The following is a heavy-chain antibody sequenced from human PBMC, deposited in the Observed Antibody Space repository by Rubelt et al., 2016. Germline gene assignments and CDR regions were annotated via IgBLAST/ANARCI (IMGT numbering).Heavy chain of an antibody. Sequence: MRRQQWGAGLFRPSQTLSLTCGVYGGSFSNYYWTWIRQPPGKGLEWIGSFSYSGSTYYNPSLKSRVTISVDTSKNQFSLKLSSVTDAETAGYYCARGQGRDGYIHWGQGTLVTVSS. CDR1: GGSFSNYY. CDR2: FSYSGST. V-gene: IGHV4-34*01. CDR3: ARGQGRDGYIH. D-gene: IGHD5-24*01. J-gene: IGHJ4*02.